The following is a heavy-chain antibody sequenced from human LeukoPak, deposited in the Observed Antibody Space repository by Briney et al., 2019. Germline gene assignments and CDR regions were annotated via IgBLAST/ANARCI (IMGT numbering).Heavy chain of an antibody. D-gene: IGHD6-19*01. CDR2: ISGSGGST. CDR3: AKIPVSYSSGWSNFDY. J-gene: IGHJ4*02. V-gene: IGHV3-23*01. CDR1: GFTFSSYA. Sequence: GGSLRLSCAASGFTFSSYAVSWVRQAPGKGLEWVSGISGSGGSTYYADSVKGRFTISRDNSKNTLYLQMNSLRAEDTAIYYCAKIPVSYSSGWSNFDYWGQGTLVTVSS.